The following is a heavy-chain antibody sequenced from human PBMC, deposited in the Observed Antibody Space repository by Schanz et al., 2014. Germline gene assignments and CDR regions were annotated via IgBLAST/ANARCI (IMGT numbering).Heavy chain of an antibody. D-gene: IGHD3-10*01. V-gene: IGHV3-23*01. CDR2: ISGSGGST. CDR3: AKDFFIGVARGVIISHDAIDI. CDR1: GFTFSSYT. J-gene: IGHJ3*02. Sequence: EVQLLESGGGLVRPGGSLRLSCAASGFTFSSYTMNGVRQAPGKGLEWVSAISGSGGSTVYADSVKGRFTISRDNSNNTVFRQMNSLRADDTAVYYCAKDFFIGVARGVIISHDAIDIWGQGAKVTVSS.